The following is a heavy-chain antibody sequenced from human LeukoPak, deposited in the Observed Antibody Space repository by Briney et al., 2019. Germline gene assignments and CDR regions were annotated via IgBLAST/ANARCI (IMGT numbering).Heavy chain of an antibody. Sequence: GGSLRLSCAASGFTFSTYSINWVRQAPGKGLEWVSYISSSGSTIYYADSVKGRFTISRDKAKNSLYLQMNSLRAEDTAVYYCARGVPDAIGYFQHWGQGTLVTVSS. CDR2: ISSSGSTI. CDR1: GFTFSTYS. J-gene: IGHJ1*01. D-gene: IGHD2-2*01. V-gene: IGHV3-48*01. CDR3: ARGVPDAIGYFQH.